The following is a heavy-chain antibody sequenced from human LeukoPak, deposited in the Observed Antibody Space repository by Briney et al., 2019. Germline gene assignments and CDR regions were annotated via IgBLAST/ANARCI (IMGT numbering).Heavy chain of an antibody. J-gene: IGHJ4*02. D-gene: IGHD2-2*01. CDR2: IYYSGST. Sequence: KASETLSLTCTVSGGSISSSSYYWGWIRQPPGKGLEWIGSIYYSGSTYYNPSLKSRVTISVDTSKNQFSLKLSSVTAADTAVYYCARAADRAKSSWDWGQGTLVTVSS. CDR3: ARAADRAKSSWD. V-gene: IGHV4-39*07. CDR1: GGSISSSSYY.